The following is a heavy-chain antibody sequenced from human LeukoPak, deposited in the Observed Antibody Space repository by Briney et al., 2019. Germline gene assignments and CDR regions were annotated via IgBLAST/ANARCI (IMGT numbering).Heavy chain of an antibody. CDR2: IGAGGTFT. D-gene: IGHD1-26*01. V-gene: IGHV3-23*01. Sequence: PGGSLRLSCTASGFTFSSYAMNWVRQAPGKGLEWVSGIGAGGTFTYYADSVKGRFTIFSDNSRNTLYMQMDSLSPEDTAVYYCARDLSGRYTIDYWGQGTLVTVSS. CDR3: ARDLSGRYTIDY. J-gene: IGHJ4*02. CDR1: GFTFSSYA.